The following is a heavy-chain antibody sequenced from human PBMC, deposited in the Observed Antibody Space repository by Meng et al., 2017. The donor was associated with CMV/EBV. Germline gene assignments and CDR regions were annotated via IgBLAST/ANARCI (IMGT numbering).Heavy chain of an antibody. J-gene: IGHJ4*02. V-gene: IGHV1-69*01. Sequence: QVQLVQSGEEVKKPGASVKVSCKASGYTFSSYAISWVRQAPGQWLEWMGGIIPIFGTANYAQKFQGRVTITADESTSTAYMELSSLRSEDTAVYYCASACGLYVWGSYRYDYWGQGTLVTVSS. CDR1: GYTFSSYA. D-gene: IGHD3-16*02. CDR2: IIPIFGTA. CDR3: ASACGLYVWGSYRYDY.